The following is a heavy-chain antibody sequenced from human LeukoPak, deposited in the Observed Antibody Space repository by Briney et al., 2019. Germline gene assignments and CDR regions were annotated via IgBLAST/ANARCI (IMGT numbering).Heavy chain of an antibody. Sequence: GGSLRLSCAASGFTFSSYSMNWVRQAPGKGLEWVSSVSSSSSYIYYADSVKGRFTISRDNAKNSLYLQMNSLRAEDTAVYYCANYGSGLAGWFDPWGQGTLVTVSS. CDR1: GFTFSSYS. V-gene: IGHV3-21*01. CDR2: VSSSSSYI. CDR3: ANYGSGLAGWFDP. D-gene: IGHD3-10*01. J-gene: IGHJ5*02.